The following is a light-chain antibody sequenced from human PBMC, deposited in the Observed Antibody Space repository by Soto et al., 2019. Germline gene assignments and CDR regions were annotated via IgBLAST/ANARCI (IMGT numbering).Light chain of an antibody. CDR1: QSVSSRY. Sequence: EIVLTQSPGTLSLSPGERATLSCRASQSVSSRYLARYQQKPGQAPRLLMYGVSSSATGILDRVSGSGSGTDFTLTISRLEAADFAVYHCHQYCSLPPTCGGGTKVESK. CDR2: GVS. CDR3: HQYCSLPPT. V-gene: IGKV3-20*01. J-gene: IGKJ4*01.